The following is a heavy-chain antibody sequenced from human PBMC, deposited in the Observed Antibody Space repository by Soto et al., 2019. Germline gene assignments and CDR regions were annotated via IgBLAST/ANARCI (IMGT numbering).Heavy chain of an antibody. CDR1: GGTFSSYT. CDR3: ARDCSSTSCYAYP. Sequence: QVQLVQSGAEVKKPGSSVTVSCKASGGTFSSYTISWVRQAPGQGLEWMGRIIPILGIANYAQKFQGRVTITADKSTSTAYMELSSLRSEDTAVYYCARDCSSTSCYAYPWGQGTLVTVSS. J-gene: IGHJ5*02. V-gene: IGHV1-69*08. D-gene: IGHD2-2*01. CDR2: IIPILGIA.